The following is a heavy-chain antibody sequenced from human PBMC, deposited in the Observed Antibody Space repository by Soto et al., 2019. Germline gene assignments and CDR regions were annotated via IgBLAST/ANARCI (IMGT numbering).Heavy chain of an antibody. CDR3: AREAFTIFGVVVDP. D-gene: IGHD3-3*01. J-gene: IGHJ5*02. CDR2: ISSSSSTI. Sequence: GGSLRLSCAASGFTFSSYSMNWVRQAPGKGLEWVSYISSSSSTIYYADSVKGRFTISRDNAKNSLYLQMNSLRAEDTAVYYCAREAFTIFGVVVDPWGQGTLVTVSS. CDR1: GFTFSSYS. V-gene: IGHV3-48*01.